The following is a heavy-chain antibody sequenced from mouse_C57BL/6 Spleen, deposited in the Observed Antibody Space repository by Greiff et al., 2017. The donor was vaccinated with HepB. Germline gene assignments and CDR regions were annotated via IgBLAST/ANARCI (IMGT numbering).Heavy chain of an antibody. Sequence: VQLQESGPELVKPGASVKLSCKASGYTFTSYDINWVKQRPGQGLEWIGWIYPRDGSTKYNEKFKGKATLTVDTSSSTAYMELHSLTSEDSAVYFCARYLITTVGDWYFDVWGTGTTVTVSS. D-gene: IGHD1-1*01. CDR1: GYTFTSYD. V-gene: IGHV1-85*01. CDR2: IYPRDGST. CDR3: ARYLITTVGDWYFDV. J-gene: IGHJ1*03.